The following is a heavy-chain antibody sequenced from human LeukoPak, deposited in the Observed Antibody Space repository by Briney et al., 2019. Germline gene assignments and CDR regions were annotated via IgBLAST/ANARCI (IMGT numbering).Heavy chain of an antibody. V-gene: IGHV3-11*01. Sequence: GGSLRLSCAASGFTFSDYYMSWIRQAPGKGLEWVSYISSSGSTIYYADSVKGRFTISRDNAKNSLYLQMNSLRAEDTAVYYCARELINYYDSSGYKGWFDPWGQGTLVTVSS. CDR3: ARELINYYDSSGYKGWFDP. J-gene: IGHJ5*02. D-gene: IGHD3-22*01. CDR2: ISSSGSTI. CDR1: GFTFSDYY.